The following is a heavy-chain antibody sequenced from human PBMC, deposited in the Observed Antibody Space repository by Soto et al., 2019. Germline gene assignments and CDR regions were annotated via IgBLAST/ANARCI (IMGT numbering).Heavy chain of an antibody. J-gene: IGHJ4*02. CDR1: GVSVMNDH. CDR3: TKSGGGYVNSGYYGGDYDS. CDR2: ISYMGTT. V-gene: IGHV4-59*02. Sequence: PADPLSLTCPLSGVSVMNDHLMLTRPPPTEGLQYIGYISYMGTTNYNPSLKSRVTISVDTSKNQFSLKLTSVTAADTALYHCTKSGGGYVNSGYYGGDYDSWGRGTLVNVSA. D-gene: IGHD3-22*01.